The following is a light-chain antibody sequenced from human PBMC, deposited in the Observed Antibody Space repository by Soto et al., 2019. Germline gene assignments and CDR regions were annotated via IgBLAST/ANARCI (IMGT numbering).Light chain of an antibody. Sequence: QSVLTQPASVSGSPGQSITISCTVTSSDVGGYNYVSWYQHHPGKAPKLIIYDVTNRPSGVSNPFSGSKSGNTASPTISGLQPEDEADYYCSSYTTSNTRQIVFGTGTKVTVL. V-gene: IGLV2-14*03. CDR1: SSDVGGYNY. CDR2: DVT. CDR3: SSYTTSNTRQIV. J-gene: IGLJ1*01.